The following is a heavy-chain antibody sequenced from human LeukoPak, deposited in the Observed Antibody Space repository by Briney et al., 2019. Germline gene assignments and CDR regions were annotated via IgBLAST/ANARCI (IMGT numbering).Heavy chain of an antibody. J-gene: IGHJ6*03. V-gene: IGHV1-46*01. Sequence: ASVKVSCKASEYTFTSYHMHWVRQAPGQGLEGMGIISPSGGRTSYAQKFQGRVTMTRDMSTSTVYMELSSLRSEDTAVYYCARAPGEGGYDSEYMDVWGKGTTVIVSS. CDR3: ARAPGEGGYDSEYMDV. D-gene: IGHD5-12*01. CDR1: EYTFTSYH. CDR2: ISPSGGRT.